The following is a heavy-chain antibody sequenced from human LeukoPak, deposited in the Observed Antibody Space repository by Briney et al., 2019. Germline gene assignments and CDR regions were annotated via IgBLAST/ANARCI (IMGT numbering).Heavy chain of an antibody. CDR3: ARDSLRIQSGTTP. V-gene: IGHV4-39*07. Sequence: SETLSLTCAVSGGSISINDYFWAWIRQSPGKGLEWIGSVSYRGDTYYNPSLQSRVTISVDTPKNQFSLRLNSVTAADTALYYCARDSLRIQSGTTPWGQGTLVTVSS. D-gene: IGHD1-1*01. CDR1: GGSISINDYF. CDR2: VSYRGDT. J-gene: IGHJ5*02.